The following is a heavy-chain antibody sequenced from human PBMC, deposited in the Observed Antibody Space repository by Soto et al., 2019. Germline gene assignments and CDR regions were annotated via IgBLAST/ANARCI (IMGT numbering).Heavy chain of an antibody. CDR2: IYYSGST. D-gene: IGHD2-15*01. V-gene: IGHV4-31*03. Sequence: ASETLSLTCTVSGGSISSGGYYWSWIRQHPGKGLEWIGYIYYSGSTYYNPSLKSRVTISVDTSKNQFSLKLSSVTAADTAVYYCARERVVVAATCYFDYWGQGTLVTVSS. J-gene: IGHJ4*02. CDR1: GGSISSGGYY. CDR3: ARERVVVAATCYFDY.